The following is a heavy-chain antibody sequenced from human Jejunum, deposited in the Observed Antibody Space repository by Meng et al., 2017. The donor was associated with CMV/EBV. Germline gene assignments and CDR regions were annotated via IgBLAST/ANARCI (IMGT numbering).Heavy chain of an antibody. Sequence: LNTNRVGVAWIRRPPGTALEWLAHIYWNDDKRYSPFLKSRLSITKDTSKNQVVLTMTNMDPVDTATYYCARLEMVLVPPSILIDSWGQGTLVTVSS. CDR3: ARLEMVLVPPSILIDS. D-gene: IGHD5-24*01. J-gene: IGHJ4*02. V-gene: IGHV2-5*01. CDR2: IYWNDDK. CDR1: LNTNRVG.